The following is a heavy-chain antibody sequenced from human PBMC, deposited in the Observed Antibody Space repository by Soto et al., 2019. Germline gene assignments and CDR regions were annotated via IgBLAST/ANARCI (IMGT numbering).Heavy chain of an antibody. J-gene: IGHJ4*02. D-gene: IGHD3-10*01. V-gene: IGHV4-59*08. CDR3: ARYYCLSGKCYHFDY. CDR2: IYYTGST. Sequence: SETLSLTCTVSGGSISGHYGSWVRQPPGEGLEWIGYIYYTGSTDSNLSLKGRVTMSVDTSKNQFSLRLSSVTAADTAIYYCARYYCLSGKCYHFDYWGQGTLVTVSS. CDR1: GGSISGHY.